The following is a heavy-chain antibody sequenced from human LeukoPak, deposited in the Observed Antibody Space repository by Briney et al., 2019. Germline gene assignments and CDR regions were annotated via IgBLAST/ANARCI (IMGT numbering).Heavy chain of an antibody. J-gene: IGHJ5*02. CDR2: ISYSGST. CDR3: ARRKPGRNWFDP. Sequence: SETLSLTCTVSGGSISTSSYYWDWIRQPPGKGLEWIGSISYSGSTYYNPSLKSRVTISVDTSKNQCSLKRSSVSAADTVVYYCARRKPGRNWFDPWGQGTLVTVSS. D-gene: IGHD1-14*01. V-gene: IGHV4-39*01. CDR1: GGSISTSSYY.